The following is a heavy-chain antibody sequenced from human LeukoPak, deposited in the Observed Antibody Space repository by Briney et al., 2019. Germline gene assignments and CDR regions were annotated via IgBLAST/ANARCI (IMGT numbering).Heavy chain of an antibody. Sequence: PSETLSLTCTVSGYSISSGYYWGWIRQPPGKGLEWIGSIYHSGSTYYNPSLKSRVTISVDTSKNQFSLKLSSVTAADTAVYYCARAYYDDSSGYYFNWFDPWGQGTLVTVSS. V-gene: IGHV4-38-2*02. J-gene: IGHJ5*02. CDR3: ARAYYDDSSGYYFNWFDP. CDR1: GYSISSGYY. CDR2: IYHSGST. D-gene: IGHD3-22*01.